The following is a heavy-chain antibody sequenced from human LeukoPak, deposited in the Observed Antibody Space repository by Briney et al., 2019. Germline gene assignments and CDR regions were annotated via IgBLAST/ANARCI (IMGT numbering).Heavy chain of an antibody. V-gene: IGHV4-59*08. J-gene: IGHJ4*02. CDR3: ARSQWEPPYFDY. CDR2: IYYSGST. CDR1: GGSISSYY. D-gene: IGHD1-26*01. Sequence: SQTLSLTCTVSGGSISSYYWSWIRQPPGKGLEWIGYIYYSGSTNYNPSLKSRVTISVDTSKNQFSLKLSSVTAADTAVYYCARSQWEPPYFDYWGQGTLVTVSS.